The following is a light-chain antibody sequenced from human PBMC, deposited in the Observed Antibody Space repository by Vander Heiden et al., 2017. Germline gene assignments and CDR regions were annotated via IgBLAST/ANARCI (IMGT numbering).Light chain of an antibody. J-gene: IGKJ2*01. CDR1: QSVSSSY. Sequence: EIALTHAPCTLSLSAGERATLSCRASQSVSSSYLAWYQQKPGQAPRLLLYGVSSRVPGIPDRHSRCGSRRDFTLTMRSLEPEDFAVYHCERYASSGHTFGQGTKMEIK. V-gene: IGKV3-20*01. CDR2: GVS. CDR3: ERYASSGHT.